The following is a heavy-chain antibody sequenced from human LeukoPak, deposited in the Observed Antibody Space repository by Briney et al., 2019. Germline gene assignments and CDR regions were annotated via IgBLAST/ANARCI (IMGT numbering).Heavy chain of an antibody. V-gene: IGHV1-8*01. D-gene: IGHD3-3*01. J-gene: IGHJ6*02. CDR1: GYTYTSYD. Sequence: GASVKVSCKASGYTYTSYDINWVRQATGQGLEWMGWMNPNSGNTGYAQKFQGRVTMTRNTSISTAYMELSSLRSEDTAVYYCARGHSIFGVGYYYGMDVWGQGTTVTVSS. CDR3: ARGHSIFGVGYYYGMDV. CDR2: MNPNSGNT.